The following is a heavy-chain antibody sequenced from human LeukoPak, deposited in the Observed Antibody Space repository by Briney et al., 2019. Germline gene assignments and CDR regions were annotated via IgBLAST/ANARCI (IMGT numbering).Heavy chain of an antibody. V-gene: IGHV4-59*12. J-gene: IGHJ4*02. CDR1: GGSISSYY. CDR3: ARATKAYDSSGPPGY. CDR2: IYQSGST. D-gene: IGHD3-22*01. Sequence: SETLSLTCTVSGGSISSYYWSWIRQPPGKGLEWIGYIYQSGSTDYNPSLKSRVTISVDRSKNQFSLKLSSVTAADTAVYYCARATKAYDSSGPPGYWGQGTLVTVSS.